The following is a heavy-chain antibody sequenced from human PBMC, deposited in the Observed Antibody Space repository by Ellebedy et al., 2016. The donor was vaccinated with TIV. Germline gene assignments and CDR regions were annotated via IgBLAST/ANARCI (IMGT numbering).Heavy chain of an antibody. CDR1: GGSIRSYY. V-gene: IGHV4-34*01. CDR3: ARGLARDY. CDR2: ITHSGST. Sequence: MPSETLSLTCTVSGGSIRSYYWSWIRQPPGKGLEWIGEITHSGSTNYNPSLKSRVTISEDTSKNQFSLNLSSVTAADTAVYYCARGLARDYWGQGTLVTVSS. J-gene: IGHJ4*02.